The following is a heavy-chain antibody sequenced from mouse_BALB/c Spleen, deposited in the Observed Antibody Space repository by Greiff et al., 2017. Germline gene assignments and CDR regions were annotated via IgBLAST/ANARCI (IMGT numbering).Heavy chain of an antibody. V-gene: IGHV14-3*02. CDR3: AGLYS. J-gene: IGHJ2*01. CDR1: GFNIKDTY. CDR2: IDPANGNT. Sequence: VQLKESGAELVKPGASVKLSCTASGFNIKDTYMHWVKQRPEQGLEWIGRIDPANGNTTYDPKFQGKATITADTSSNTAYLQLSSLTSEDTAVYYCAGLYSWGQGTTLTVSS. D-gene: IGHD1-1*01.